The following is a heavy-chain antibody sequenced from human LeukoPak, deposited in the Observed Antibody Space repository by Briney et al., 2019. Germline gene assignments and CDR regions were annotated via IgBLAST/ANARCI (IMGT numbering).Heavy chain of an antibody. CDR1: GGSISSYC. Sequence: PSETLSLTCTVSGGSISSYCWSWIRQPPGKGLEWIGYIYYSGSTNYNPSLKSRVTISVDTSKNQFSLKLSSVTAADTAVYYCARRSSGWYQNYFDYWGQGTLVTVSS. CDR3: ARRSSGWYQNYFDY. CDR2: IYYSGST. J-gene: IGHJ4*02. V-gene: IGHV4-59*08. D-gene: IGHD6-19*01.